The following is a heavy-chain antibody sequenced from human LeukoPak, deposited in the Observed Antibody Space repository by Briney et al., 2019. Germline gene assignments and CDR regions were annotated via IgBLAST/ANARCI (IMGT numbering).Heavy chain of an antibody. Sequence: SETLSLTCTVSGSSISSGFYWAWIRPSPVKGLELIGIMSHGGGNTYYRPSLKSRATISVDTSKNQFFLRLSSVTAADTAVYYCARESGSGEWLYSTGWFDPWGQGIQVTVSS. CDR1: GSSISSGFY. CDR2: MSHGGGNT. D-gene: IGHD6-19*01. CDR3: ARESGSGEWLYSTGWFDP. V-gene: IGHV4-38-2*02. J-gene: IGHJ5*02.